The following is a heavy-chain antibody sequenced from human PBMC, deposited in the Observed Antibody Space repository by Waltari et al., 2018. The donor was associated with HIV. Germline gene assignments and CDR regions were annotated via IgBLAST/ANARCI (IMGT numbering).Heavy chain of an antibody. V-gene: IGHV4-59*01. CDR1: GGPYSSYY. D-gene: IGHD6-19*01. CDR3: ARLRFGAVAGTGPFDY. J-gene: IGHJ4*02. CDR2: IYYSGST. Sequence: QVQLQESVPGLVKPSATLSLPCTVTGGPYSSYYWSWFRQSTGKGLAWIGYIYYSGSTNYNPSLKSRVTISVDTSKNQFSLKLSSVTAADTAVYYCARLRFGAVAGTGPFDYWGQGTLVTVSS.